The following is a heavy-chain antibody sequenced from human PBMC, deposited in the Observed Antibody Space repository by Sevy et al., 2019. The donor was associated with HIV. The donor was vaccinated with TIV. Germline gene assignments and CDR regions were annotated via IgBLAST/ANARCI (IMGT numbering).Heavy chain of an antibody. J-gene: IGHJ6*02. CDR2: IDSRPGYM. D-gene: IGHD3-16*02. Sequence: GGSLRLSCVASGFSFSTYVMNWVRQAPGKGLEWVSSIDSRPGYMLYADSVKGRFTISRDNTKNSLYLQMNSLRAEDTAVYYCARVQRLSAGMDVWGQGTTVTVSS. CDR3: ARVQRLSAGMDV. CDR1: GFSFSTYV. V-gene: IGHV3-21*06.